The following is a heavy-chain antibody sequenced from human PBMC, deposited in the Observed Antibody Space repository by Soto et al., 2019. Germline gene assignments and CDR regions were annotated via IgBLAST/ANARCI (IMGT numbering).Heavy chain of an antibody. J-gene: IGHJ4*02. CDR3: AREGSWNVDY. D-gene: IGHD1-1*01. V-gene: IGHV3-48*02. CDR1: GFTFSRYI. CDR2: ISSSSSTI. Sequence: GGPLRLSCAASGFTFSRYIMNWVRQAPGKGLEWVSYISSSSSTIYYADSVKGRFTISRDNGKNSLYLQMNSLRDEDTAVYYCAREGSWNVDYWGQGTLVTVSS.